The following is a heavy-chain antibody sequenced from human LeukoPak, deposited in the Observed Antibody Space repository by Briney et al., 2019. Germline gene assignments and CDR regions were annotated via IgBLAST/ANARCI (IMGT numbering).Heavy chain of an antibody. CDR2: TSSSSSTI. D-gene: IGHD6-25*01. CDR1: GFTFSSYS. V-gene: IGHV3-48*01. Sequence: PGGSLRLSCAVSGFTFSSYSKNWVRQAPGKGLEWVSYTSSSSSTIYYADSVKGRFTISRDNAMNSLYLQMNSLRAEDTAVYYCARVTLPVGYPGYYYYMDVWGKGTTVTVSS. J-gene: IGHJ6*03. CDR3: ARVTLPVGYPGYYYYMDV.